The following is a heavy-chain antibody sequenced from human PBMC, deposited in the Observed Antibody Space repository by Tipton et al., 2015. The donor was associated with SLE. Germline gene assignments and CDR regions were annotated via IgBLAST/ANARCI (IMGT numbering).Heavy chain of an antibody. CDR2: IKQDGSEK. J-gene: IGHJ5*02. CDR1: GFTFSSYW. V-gene: IGHV3-7*01. CDR3: AREVGATGDWFDP. Sequence: SLRLSCAASGFTFSSYWMSWVRQAPGKGLEWAANIKQDGSEKYYVDSVKGRFTVSRDYAKNSLYLQINSLRAEDTAVYYCAREVGATGDWFDPWGQGTLVTVSS. D-gene: IGHD1-26*01.